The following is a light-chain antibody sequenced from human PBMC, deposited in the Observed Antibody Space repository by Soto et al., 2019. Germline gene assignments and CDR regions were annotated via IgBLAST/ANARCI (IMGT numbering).Light chain of an antibody. CDR3: QSYDSSLSGVV. CDR1: SSDVGGYNY. J-gene: IGLJ2*01. CDR2: EVS. Sequence: QSALTQPASVSGSPGQSITISCTGTSSDVGGYNYVSWYQQHPGKAPKLMIYEVSNRPSGVPDRFSGSKSGTSASLAITGLQAEDEADYYCQSYDSSLSGVVFGGGTQLTVL. V-gene: IGLV2-14*01.